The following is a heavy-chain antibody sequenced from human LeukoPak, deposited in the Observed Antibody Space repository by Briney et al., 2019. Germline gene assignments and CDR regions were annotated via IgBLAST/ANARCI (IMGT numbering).Heavy chain of an antibody. D-gene: IGHD5-18*01. J-gene: IGHJ6*03. CDR2: INPSGGST. V-gene: IGHV1-46*01. CDR1: GYTFTSYY. CDR3: ARDRVVDTTDYYMDV. Sequence: ASVKVSCKASGYTFTSYYMHWVRQAPGQGLEWMGIINPSGGSTSYAQKFRGRVTMTRDTSTSTVYMELSSLRSEDTAVYYCARDRVVDTTDYYMDVWGKGTTVTVSS.